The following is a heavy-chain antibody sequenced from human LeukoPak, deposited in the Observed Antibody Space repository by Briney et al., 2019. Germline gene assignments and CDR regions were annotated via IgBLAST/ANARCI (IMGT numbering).Heavy chain of an antibody. CDR1: GFTFSSYS. J-gene: IGHJ4*02. CDR3: ARDAGSYSKDY. D-gene: IGHD1-26*01. CDR2: ISSSSSTT. Sequence: GGSLRLSCAASGFTFSSYSMNWVRQAPGKGLEWVSYISSSSSTTYYADSVKGRFTISRDNAKNSLYLQMNSLRAEDTAVYYCARDAGSYSKDYWGQGTLVTVSS. V-gene: IGHV3-48*01.